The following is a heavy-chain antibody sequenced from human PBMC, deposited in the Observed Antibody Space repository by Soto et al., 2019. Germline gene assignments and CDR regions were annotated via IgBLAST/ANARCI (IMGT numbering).Heavy chain of an antibody. CDR2: ISSFGTTI. CDR1: VFSFSDYF. D-gene: IGHD4-17*01. J-gene: IGHJ5*02. CDR3: ARVVYGDYGQYNWFDP. V-gene: IGHV3-11*01. Sequence: QVQLVESGGGLVKPGGSLRLSCAVSVFSFSDYFMVWVRQAPGKGLEWVSYISSFGTTIYYADSVKGRFTVSRDNAKNSLFLQANSLRAEDTAVYYCARVVYGDYGQYNWFDPWGQGTPVTVSS.